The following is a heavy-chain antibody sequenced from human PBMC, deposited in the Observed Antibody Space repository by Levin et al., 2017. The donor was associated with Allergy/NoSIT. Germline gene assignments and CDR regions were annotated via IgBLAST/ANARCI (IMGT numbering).Heavy chain of an antibody. CDR3: TRGGYDSTHYYFDY. Sequence: ASVKVSCKASGFTFTSYDINWVRQATGQGPEWMGWINPNSGNTGYAQKFQGRVTMTRNIAISTAYMELSSLRSEDTAVYYCTRGGYDSTHYYFDYWGQGTLVTVSS. V-gene: IGHV1-8*01. CDR1: GFTFTSYD. J-gene: IGHJ4*02. CDR2: INPNSGNT. D-gene: IGHD3-22*01.